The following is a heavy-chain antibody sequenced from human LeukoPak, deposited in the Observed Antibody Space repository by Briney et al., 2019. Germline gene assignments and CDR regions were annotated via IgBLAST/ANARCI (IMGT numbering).Heavy chain of an antibody. CDR2: INYSGRT. V-gene: IGHV4-59*01. CDR3: ARESGGSYYDY. D-gene: IGHD3-16*01. J-gene: IGHJ4*02. CDR1: GGALRSYY. Sequence: PSQTLSLTCTVSGGALRSYYCSWIRQPPGNELKWIGYINYSGRTNYNPSLKCGVTISVDTSKNHVSLKLSSVTAADTAVYYCARESGGSYYDYWGQGTRVTVSS.